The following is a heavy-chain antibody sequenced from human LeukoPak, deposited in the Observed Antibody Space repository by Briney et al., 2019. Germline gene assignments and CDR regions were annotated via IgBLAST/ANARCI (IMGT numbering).Heavy chain of an antibody. D-gene: IGHD3-10*01. CDR2: INPNSGGT. CDR3: ARSQYYYGSGSYDY. V-gene: IGHV1-2*02. J-gene: IGHJ4*02. CDR1: GYTFTAYY. Sequence: ASVKVSCKASGYTFTAYYLHWVRQAPGQGLEWMGWINPNSGGTNYAQKFQGRVTMTRDTSISTAYMELSRLRSDDTAVYYCARSQYYYGSGSYDYWGQGTLVTVSS.